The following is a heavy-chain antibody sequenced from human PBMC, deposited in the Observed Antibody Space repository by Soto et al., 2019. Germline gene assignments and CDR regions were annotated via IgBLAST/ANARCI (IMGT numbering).Heavy chain of an antibody. CDR1: GFTFSGNW. Sequence: EVQLVESGGGLVQPGGSLRLSCVASGFTFSGNWMHWVRQVPGKGLVWVSRINSDGSSTYYADSVKGRFTISRDNAKNTLHLQMNSLRADDTAVYYCGSGQPCYADSWYDSWGQGTLVTVSS. D-gene: IGHD2-2*01. CDR3: GSGQPCYADSWYDS. J-gene: IGHJ5*02. CDR2: INSDGSST. V-gene: IGHV3-74*01.